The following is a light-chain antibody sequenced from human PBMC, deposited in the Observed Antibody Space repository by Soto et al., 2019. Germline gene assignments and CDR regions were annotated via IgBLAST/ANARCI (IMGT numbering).Light chain of an antibody. V-gene: IGLV1-44*01. Sequence: QSVLTQPPSASGTPGQRVTISCSGSSSNIGSNTVNWYQQLPGTAPKLPIYSNNQRPSGVPDRFSGSKSGTSASLAISGLQAEDEADYYCAAWDDSLNGSYVFGTGTQLTVL. CDR1: SSNIGSNT. CDR2: SNN. CDR3: AAWDDSLNGSYV. J-gene: IGLJ1*01.